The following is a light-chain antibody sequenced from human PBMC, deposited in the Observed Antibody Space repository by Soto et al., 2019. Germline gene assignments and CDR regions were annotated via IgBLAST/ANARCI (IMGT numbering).Light chain of an antibody. CDR3: QQSHSTPHT. J-gene: IGKJ4*01. CDR2: DAS. Sequence: IQVTLSKSSLTDSVGNRFTFTCQASQDISNYLNWYQQKPGKAPKLLIYDASNLETGVPSRFSGSGSGTDFTLTISILQPEDFATYYCQQSHSTPHTFGG. V-gene: IGKV1-33*01. CDR1: QDISNY.